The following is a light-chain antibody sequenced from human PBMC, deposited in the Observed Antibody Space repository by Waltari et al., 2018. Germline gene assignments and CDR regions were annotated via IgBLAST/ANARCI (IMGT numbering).Light chain of an antibody. CDR3: QQYYSPVT. CDR2: WAS. CDR1: QSLLYSSNNKNY. J-gene: IGKJ1*01. Sequence: DFVMTQSPDSLAVSLGERATINCKSSQSLLYSSNNKNYLAWFQQKPGQPPKLLISWASTRASGVPDRFSGSGSGTDFTLTINSLQAEDVAVYYCQQYYSPVTFGRGTKVEIK. V-gene: IGKV4-1*01.